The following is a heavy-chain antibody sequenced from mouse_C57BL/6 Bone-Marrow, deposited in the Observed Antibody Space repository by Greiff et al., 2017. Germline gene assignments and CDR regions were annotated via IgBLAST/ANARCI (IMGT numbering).Heavy chain of an antibody. CDR3: TASLLWLRRGFAY. D-gene: IGHD2-2*01. V-gene: IGHV6-3*01. Sequence: EVMLVESGGGLVQPGGSMKLSCVASGFTFSNYWMNWVRQSPEKGLEWVAQIRLKSDNYATHYAESVKGRFTISRDDSKSSVYLQMNNLRAEDTGIYYCTASLLWLRRGFAYWGQGTLVTVSA. CDR2: IRLKSDNYAT. J-gene: IGHJ3*01. CDR1: GFTFSNYW.